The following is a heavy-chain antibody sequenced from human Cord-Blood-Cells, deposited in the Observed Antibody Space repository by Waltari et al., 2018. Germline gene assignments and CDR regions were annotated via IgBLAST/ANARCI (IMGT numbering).Heavy chain of an antibody. D-gene: IGHD6-6*01. Sequence: QVQLQESGPGLVKPSETLSLTCAVSGYSISRGYYWGWIRQPPGKGLEWIGSIYHSGSTDYTPSLKSRVTISVDTSKNQFSLKRSSVTAADTAVYYCAGLYSSSSYFDYWGQGTLVTVSS. V-gene: IGHV4-38-2*01. CDR2: IYHSGST. CDR3: AGLYSSSSYFDY. CDR1: GYSISRGYY. J-gene: IGHJ4*02.